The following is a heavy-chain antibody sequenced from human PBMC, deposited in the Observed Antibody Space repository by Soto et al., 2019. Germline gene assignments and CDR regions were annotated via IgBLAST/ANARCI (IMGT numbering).Heavy chain of an antibody. CDR3: ARVVDYGDYVYFDY. Sequence: GASVKVSCKASGYTFTDYFIHWVRQAPVQGLEWIGWINPYSAGADLSKKFQGRVTMTRDTSISTAYMEVSSLRSDDTAVYYCARVVDYGDYVYFDYWGQGTLVTVSS. D-gene: IGHD4-17*01. J-gene: IGHJ4*02. CDR1: GYTFTDYF. CDR2: INPYSAGA. V-gene: IGHV1-2*02.